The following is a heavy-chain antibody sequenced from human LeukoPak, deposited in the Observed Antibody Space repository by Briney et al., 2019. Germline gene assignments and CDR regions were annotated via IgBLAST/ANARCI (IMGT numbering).Heavy chain of an antibody. J-gene: IGHJ4*02. Sequence: GGSLRLSCAASGFTVSSYGMTWVRQAPGKGLEWVSGLGVGGTTYSADSVKGRFTISRDTSKNTLYLQMNSLRAEDTAVYYCAKTQGYYDCWGQGTLVTVSS. V-gene: IGHV3-23*01. CDR2: LGVGGTT. CDR1: GFTVSSYG. CDR3: AKTQGYYDC. D-gene: IGHD3-22*01.